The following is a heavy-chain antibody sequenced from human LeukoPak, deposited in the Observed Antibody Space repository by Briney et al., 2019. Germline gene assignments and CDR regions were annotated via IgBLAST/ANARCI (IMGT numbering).Heavy chain of an antibody. CDR2: ISVRSNYR. CDR1: GYTFSDFS. D-gene: IGHD3-22*01. Sequence: PGGSLRLSCAASGYTFSDFSLNWVRQAPGKGLEWVSSISVRSNYRYYADSVRGRFTISRDDARDSLFLQMNSLRAEDTAVYFCVRLRRNSDRSGYYYYYDYWGQGTLVTVSS. J-gene: IGHJ4*02. V-gene: IGHV3-21*01. CDR3: VRLRRNSDRSGYYYYYDY.